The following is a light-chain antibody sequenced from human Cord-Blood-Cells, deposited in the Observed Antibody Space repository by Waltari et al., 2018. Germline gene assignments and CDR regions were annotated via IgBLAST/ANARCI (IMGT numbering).Light chain of an antibody. J-gene: IGKJ4*01. Sequence: EIVLTQSPGTLSLXXXXXAXLSCRASQSVSSSYLAWYQQKPGQAPRLLIYGASSRATGIPDRFSGSGSGTDFTLTISRLEPEDFAVYYCQQYGSSPLTFGGGTKVEIK. CDR2: GAS. V-gene: IGKV3-20*01. CDR3: QQYGSSPLT. CDR1: QSVSSSY.